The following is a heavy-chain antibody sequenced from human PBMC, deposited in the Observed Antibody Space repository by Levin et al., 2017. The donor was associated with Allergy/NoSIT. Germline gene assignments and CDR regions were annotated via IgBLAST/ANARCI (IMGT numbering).Heavy chain of an antibody. Sequence: SETLSLTCTVSGGSISSYYWSWIRQPPGKGLEWIGYIYYSGSTNYNPSLKSRVTISVDTPKNQFSLKLSSVTAADTAVYYCARVSYYYDSSGRVEYYFDYWGQGTLVTVSS. CDR2: IYYSGST. CDR1: GGSISSYY. V-gene: IGHV4-59*01. J-gene: IGHJ4*02. D-gene: IGHD3-22*01. CDR3: ARVSYYYDSSGRVEYYFDY.